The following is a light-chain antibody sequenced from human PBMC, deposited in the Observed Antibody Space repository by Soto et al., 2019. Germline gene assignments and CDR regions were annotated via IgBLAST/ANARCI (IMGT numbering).Light chain of an antibody. V-gene: IGKV3-20*01. CDR2: GAS. J-gene: IGKJ4*01. Sequence: EIVLTQSPGTLSLSPGERATLSCRASQSVDSNLAWYQQKPGQAPRLLIYGASSRATVIPDRFSGSGSGTDFTLTISRLEPEDFAVYYCQQYKNSPPLTFGGGTKA. CDR1: QSVDSN. CDR3: QQYKNSPPLT.